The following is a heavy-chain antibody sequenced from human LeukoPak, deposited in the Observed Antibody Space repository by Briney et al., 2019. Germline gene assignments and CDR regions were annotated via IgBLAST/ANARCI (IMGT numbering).Heavy chain of an antibody. J-gene: IGHJ4*02. CDR1: GYTFTSYD. D-gene: IGHD6-19*01. V-gene: IGHV1-2*06. CDR3: AGGYSSGWYVGY. Sequence: ASVKVSCKASGYTFTSYDINWVRQATGQGLEWMGRINPNSGGTNYAQKFQGRVTMTRDTSISTAYMELSRLRSDDTAVYYCAGGYSSGWYVGYWGQGTLVTVSS. CDR2: INPNSGGT.